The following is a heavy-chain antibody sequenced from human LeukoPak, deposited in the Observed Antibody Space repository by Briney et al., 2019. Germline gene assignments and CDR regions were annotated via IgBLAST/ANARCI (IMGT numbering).Heavy chain of an antibody. J-gene: IGHJ4*02. CDR3: ARVLVGATDY. CDR2: IYHSGST. D-gene: IGHD1-26*01. V-gene: IGHV4-30-2*01. Sequence: PSQTLSLTCAVSGGSISSGGYSWSWLRQPPGKGLEWIGYIYHSGSTYYNPSLKSRVTISVDRSKNQFSLKLSSVTAADTAVYYCARVLVGATDYWGQGTLVTVSS. CDR1: GGSISSGGYS.